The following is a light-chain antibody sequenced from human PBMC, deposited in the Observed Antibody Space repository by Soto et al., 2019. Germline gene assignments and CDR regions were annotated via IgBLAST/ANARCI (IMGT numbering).Light chain of an antibody. CDR1: SGSVSTAYY. CDR3: VLYMGSGISV. J-gene: IGLJ1*01. CDR2: RTN. V-gene: IGLV8-61*01. Sequence: QTVVTQEPSFSVSPGGTVTLTCGLSSGSVSTAYYPSWYQQTPGQAPRTLIFRTNTRSSGVPDRFSGSILGNKAALTITGAQEDDESDYYCVLYMGSGISVFGTGTKLTVL.